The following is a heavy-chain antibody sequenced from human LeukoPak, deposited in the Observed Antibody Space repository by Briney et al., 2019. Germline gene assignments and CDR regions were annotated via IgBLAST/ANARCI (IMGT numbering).Heavy chain of an antibody. V-gene: IGHV3-9*01. J-gene: IGHJ6*02. CDR1: GFTFDDYA. CDR2: ISWNSGSI. D-gene: IGHD6-19*01. CDR3: AKQQSSGWYGMDV. Sequence: GGSLRLSCAASGFTFDDYAMHWVRQAPGKGLEWVSGISWNSGSIGYADSVKGRFTISRDNAKNSLYLQMNSLRAEDTALYYCAKQQSSGWYGMDVWGQGTMVTVSS.